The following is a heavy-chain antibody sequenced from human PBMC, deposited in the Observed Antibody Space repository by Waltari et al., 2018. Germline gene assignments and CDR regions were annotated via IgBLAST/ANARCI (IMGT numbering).Heavy chain of an antibody. CDR2: INHSGST. V-gene: IGHV4-34*01. J-gene: IGHJ4*02. D-gene: IGHD2-15*01. CDR1: GGSFIGYY. Sequence: QVQLQQWCAGLLKPSETLSLTCAVYGGSFIGYYLRWIRQPPGKGLEWIGEINHSGSTNYNPSLKSRVTISVDTSKNQFSLKLSSVTAADTAVYYCARISVDYFDYWGQGTLVTVSS. CDR3: ARISVDYFDY.